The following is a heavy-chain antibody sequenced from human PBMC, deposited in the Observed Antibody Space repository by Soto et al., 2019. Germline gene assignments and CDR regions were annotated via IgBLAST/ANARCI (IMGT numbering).Heavy chain of an antibody. CDR2: IIPILGIA. Sequence: QVQLVQSGAEVKTPGSSVTVSCKASGSTFSSYTISWVRQAPGQGLEWMGRIIPILGIANYAQKFQGRVTIAADKSTSTAYMELSSMRSEDTAVYYCACGYDSSGYALPFEYWGQGTLVTVSS. D-gene: IGHD3-22*01. V-gene: IGHV1-69*02. CDR3: ACGYDSSGYALPFEY. J-gene: IGHJ4*02. CDR1: GSTFSSYT.